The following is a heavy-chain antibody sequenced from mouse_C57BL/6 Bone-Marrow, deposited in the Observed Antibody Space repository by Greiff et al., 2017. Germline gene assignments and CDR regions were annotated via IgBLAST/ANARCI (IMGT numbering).Heavy chain of an antibody. CDR3: ARSAYYGSSSFAY. D-gene: IGHD1-1*01. CDR2: ISSGSSTI. V-gene: IGHV5-17*01. J-gene: IGHJ3*01. CDR1: GFTFSDYG. Sequence: EVMLVESGGGLVKPGGSLKLSCAASGFTFSDYGMHWVRQAPEQGLEWVAYISSGSSTIYYADTVKGRFTISRDNAKNTLFLQMTSLRSEDTAMYYCARSAYYGSSSFAYWGQGTLVTVAA.